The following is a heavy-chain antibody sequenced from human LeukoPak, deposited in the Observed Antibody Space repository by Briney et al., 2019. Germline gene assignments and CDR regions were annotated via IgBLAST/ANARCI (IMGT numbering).Heavy chain of an antibody. J-gene: IGHJ4*02. Sequence: PSETLSLTCTVSGGSISSSSYYWGWIRQPPGKGLEWIGSIYYSGSTYYNPSLKSRVTISVDTSKNQFSLKLSSVTAADTAVYYCARIIRGSFDYWGQGTLVTVSS. CDR1: GGSISSSSYY. V-gene: IGHV4-39*01. D-gene: IGHD3-10*01. CDR2: IYYSGST. CDR3: ARIIRGSFDY.